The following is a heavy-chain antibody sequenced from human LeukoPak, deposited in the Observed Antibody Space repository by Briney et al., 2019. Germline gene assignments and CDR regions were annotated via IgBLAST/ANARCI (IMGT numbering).Heavy chain of an antibody. Sequence: GGSLRLSCAASGFTFSNAWMSWVRQAPGKGLEWVGRIKSNPDGATTDYAAPVKGRFTISRDDSKNTPYLQMNSLKTEDTALYYCTTVEMTTMIDYWGQGTLVTVSS. CDR1: GFTFSNAW. CDR2: IKSNPDGATT. J-gene: IGHJ4*02. CDR3: TTVEMTTMIDY. V-gene: IGHV3-15*01. D-gene: IGHD5-24*01.